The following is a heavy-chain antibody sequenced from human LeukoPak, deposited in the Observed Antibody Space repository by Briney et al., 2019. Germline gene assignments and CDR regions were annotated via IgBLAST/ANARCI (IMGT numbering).Heavy chain of an antibody. J-gene: IGHJ4*02. Sequence: GGSLRPSCAASGFTFSSYAMSWVRQAPGKGLEWVSAISGSGGSTYYADSVKGRFTISRDNSKNTLYLQMNSLRAEDTAVYYCAKATRGRITMIVVVITGYYFDYWGQGTLVTVSS. CDR1: GFTFSSYA. V-gene: IGHV3-23*01. CDR2: ISGSGGST. D-gene: IGHD3-22*01. CDR3: AKATRGRITMIVVVITGYYFDY.